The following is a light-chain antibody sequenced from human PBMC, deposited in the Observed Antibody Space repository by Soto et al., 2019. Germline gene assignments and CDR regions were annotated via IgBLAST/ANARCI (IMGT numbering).Light chain of an antibody. Sequence: EIVLTQSPGTLSLSPGERATLSCRASQSVSSFLAWYQHKPGQPPRLLIYGASSRATGTPDRFSGSGSGTDFTLTISRLEPEDFAVYYCQQYGSSPQTFGQGTKLEIK. CDR3: QQYGSSPQT. CDR2: GAS. J-gene: IGKJ2*01. CDR1: QSVSSF. V-gene: IGKV3-20*01.